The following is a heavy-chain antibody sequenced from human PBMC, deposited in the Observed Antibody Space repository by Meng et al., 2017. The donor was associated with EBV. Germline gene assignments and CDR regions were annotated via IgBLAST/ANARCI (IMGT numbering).Heavy chain of an antibody. V-gene: IGHV3-15*01. CDR2: IKSKTDGETT. CDR1: GITFSYAW. CDR3: ATDVPHSGGSCYRY. Sequence: VHSVEYGGSLVKRGGSLRLSWTASGITFSYAWMSWVRQAPGKGLEWVGLIKSKTDGETTDYAAPVKGRFTFSRDDSKNTLYLQMNSLTTEDTGVYYCATDVPHSGGSCYRYWGQGTLFTVSS. J-gene: IGHJ4*02. D-gene: IGHD2-15*01.